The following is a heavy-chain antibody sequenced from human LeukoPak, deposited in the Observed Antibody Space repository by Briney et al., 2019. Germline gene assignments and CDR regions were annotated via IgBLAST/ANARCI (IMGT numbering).Heavy chain of an antibody. D-gene: IGHD3-3*01. CDR3: ARVTTIFGVVTYNFDY. J-gene: IGHJ4*02. V-gene: IGHV4-61*02. CDR2: IYNSGST. CDR1: GGSISSGSYY. Sequence: SETLSLTCTVSGGSISSGSYYWSWIRQPPGKGLEWIGRIYNSGSTNYNPSLKSRVTISVDTSKNQFSLKLSSVTAADTAVYYCARVTTIFGVVTYNFDYGGQGTLVTVSS.